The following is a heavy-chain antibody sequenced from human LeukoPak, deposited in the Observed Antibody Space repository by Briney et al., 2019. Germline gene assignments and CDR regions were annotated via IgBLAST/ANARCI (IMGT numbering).Heavy chain of an antibody. CDR2: IIPIFGTA. CDR3: ARSRTPKVAQKAPSYFDY. V-gene: IGHV1-69*13. J-gene: IGHJ4*02. Sequence: ASVKVSYKASGGTFSSYAISWVRQAPGQGLEWMGGIIPIFGTANYAQKFQGRVTITADESTSTAYMELSSLRSEDTAVYYCARSRTPKVAQKAPSYFDYWGQGTLVTVSS. CDR1: GGTFSSYA. D-gene: IGHD1-14*01.